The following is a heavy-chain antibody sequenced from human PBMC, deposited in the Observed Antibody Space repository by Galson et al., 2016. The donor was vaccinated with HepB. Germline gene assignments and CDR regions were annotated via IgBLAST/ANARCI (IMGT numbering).Heavy chain of an antibody. CDR2: LASDGST. D-gene: IGHD2-15*01. J-gene: IGHJ4*02. V-gene: IGHV3-23*01. CDR1: AFTFRSHA. Sequence: SLRLSCAASAFTFRSHAMTWVRQAPGKGLEWVSSLASDGSTYYADSVKGRFTISRDNSKNTLYLQLNSLRAEDTAVYYCAKECRGGGCYPPETEGWGQGTLVTVSS. CDR3: AKECRGGGCYPPETEG.